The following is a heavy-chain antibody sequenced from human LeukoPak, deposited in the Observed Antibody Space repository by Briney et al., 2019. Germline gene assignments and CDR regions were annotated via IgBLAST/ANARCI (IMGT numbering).Heavy chain of an antibody. J-gene: IGHJ4*02. CDR1: GWSFSSYW. V-gene: IGHV3-74*01. CDR3: ARVEVGGSYSKFDY. Sequence: PGGSLRLSCAASGWSFSSYWMHRVRQAPGKGLVWVSRINEDGSTINYADSVKGRFTISRDNAKNTLSPQMNSLRAEDTAVYCCARVEVGGSYSKFDYWGQGTLVTVSS. D-gene: IGHD1-26*01. CDR2: INEDGSTI.